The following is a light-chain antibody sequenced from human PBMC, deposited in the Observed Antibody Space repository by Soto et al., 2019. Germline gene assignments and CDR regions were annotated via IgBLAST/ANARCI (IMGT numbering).Light chain of an antibody. Sequence: EIVLTQSPGTLSLSPGERATLSCRASQSVSSSYLAWYQQKPGQAPRLLIYGASSRATGIPDRFSGSGSGTDFTLTISRLEPEDFAVYYCQRYGSSPLTFDQGTKVEIK. V-gene: IGKV3-20*01. CDR2: GAS. CDR3: QRYGSSPLT. J-gene: IGKJ1*01. CDR1: QSVSSSY.